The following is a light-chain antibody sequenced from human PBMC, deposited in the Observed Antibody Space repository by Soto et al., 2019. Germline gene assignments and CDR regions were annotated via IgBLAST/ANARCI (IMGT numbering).Light chain of an antibody. CDR3: SSYAGSTIGP. CDR2: EVT. Sequence: QSVLTQPPSASGSPGQSVTISCTGTSSDVGAYYYVSWYQLHPGKAPKLIIYEVTKRPSGVPDRFSGSKSGNTASLTVSGLQAEDEADYYCSSYAGSTIGPFGGGTKVTVL. CDR1: SSDVGAYYY. J-gene: IGLJ3*02. V-gene: IGLV2-8*01.